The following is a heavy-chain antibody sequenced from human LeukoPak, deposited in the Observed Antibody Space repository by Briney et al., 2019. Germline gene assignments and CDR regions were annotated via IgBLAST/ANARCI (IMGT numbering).Heavy chain of an antibody. V-gene: IGHV4-34*01. CDR3: ARLRGYSYGFRGAFDI. CDR2: INHSGST. D-gene: IGHD5-18*01. J-gene: IGHJ3*02. Sequence: SETLSLTCAVYGGSFSGYYWSWIRQPPGKGLEWIGEINHSGSTNYNPSLKSRVTISVDTSKNQFSLKLSSVTAADTAVYYCARLRGYSYGFRGAFDIWGQGTMVTVSS. CDR1: GGSFSGYY.